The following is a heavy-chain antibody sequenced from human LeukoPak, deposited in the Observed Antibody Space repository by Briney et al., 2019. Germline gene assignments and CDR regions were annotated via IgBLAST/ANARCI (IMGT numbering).Heavy chain of an antibody. Sequence: SETLSLTCTVSGGSISTYYWSWIRQPPGTGLEWIGYIYYSGSTNYNPSLKSRVTISVDTSKNQFSLKMSSVTAADTAVYYCARARDGHINNWFDPWGQGTLVTVSS. D-gene: IGHD5-24*01. CDR2: IYYSGST. V-gene: IGHV4-59*01. CDR1: GGSISTYY. CDR3: ARARDGHINNWFDP. J-gene: IGHJ5*02.